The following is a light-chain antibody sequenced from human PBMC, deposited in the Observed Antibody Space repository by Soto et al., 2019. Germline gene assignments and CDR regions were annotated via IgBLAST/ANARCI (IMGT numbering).Light chain of an antibody. CDR3: VSFAGGTYV. V-gene: IGLV2-8*01. Sequence: LTQPPSASGSPGQSVTISCTGTSSGVGAYIFVSWYQQHPGKAPKLMVYDVNRRPPGVPDRFFGSKSGNTASLTVSGLQAEDEADYYCVSFAGGTYVFGTGTKVTVL. CDR1: SSGVGAYIF. CDR2: DVN. J-gene: IGLJ1*01.